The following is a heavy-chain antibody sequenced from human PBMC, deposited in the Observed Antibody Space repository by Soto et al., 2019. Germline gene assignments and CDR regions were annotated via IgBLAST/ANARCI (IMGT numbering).Heavy chain of an antibody. Sequence: GGSLRLSCAASGFTFSDYYMTWVRQAPGSGLEWVSYISSSSGTISYANSVKGRFTISRDNAQNSLYLQMTSLRAEDTAVYYCARGTYRSKTDFDYWGQGTLVTVSS. CDR3: ARGTYRSKTDFDY. D-gene: IGHD6-13*01. CDR1: GFTFSDYY. CDR2: ISSSSGTI. J-gene: IGHJ4*02. V-gene: IGHV3-11*01.